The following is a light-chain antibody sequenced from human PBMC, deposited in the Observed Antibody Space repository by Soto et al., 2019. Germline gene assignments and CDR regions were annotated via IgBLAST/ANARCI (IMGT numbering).Light chain of an antibody. CDR2: EAN. V-gene: IGLV2-14*02. CDR3: CSLTTSHTYV. CDR1: SNDVGSYDL. Sequence: QSALTQPASVSGSPGQSINISCTGTSNDVGSYDLVSWYQLHPGKAPKLVIYEANKRPSGVSNRYSGSKSGNSASLTISGLQADDEADYYCCSLTTSHTYVFGSGTKLTVL. J-gene: IGLJ1*01.